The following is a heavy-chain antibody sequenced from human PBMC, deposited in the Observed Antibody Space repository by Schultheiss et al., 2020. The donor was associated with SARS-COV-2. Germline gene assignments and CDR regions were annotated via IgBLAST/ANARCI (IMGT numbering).Heavy chain of an antibody. V-gene: IGHV1-2*02. D-gene: IGHD2-2*01. CDR1: GYTFTGYY. CDR3: ARAAYCSSTSCYEALGWFDP. J-gene: IGHJ5*02. Sequence: ASVKVSCKASGYTFTGYYMHWVRQAPGQGLEWMGWINPNSGGTNYAQKFQGRVTMTRDTSISTAYMELSRLRSDDTAVYYCARAAYCSSTSCYEALGWFDPWGQGTLVTVSS. CDR2: INPNSGGT.